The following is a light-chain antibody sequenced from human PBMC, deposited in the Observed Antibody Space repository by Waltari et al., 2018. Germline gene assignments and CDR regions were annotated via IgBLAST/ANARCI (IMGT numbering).Light chain of an antibody. V-gene: IGKV4-1*01. CDR1: QSVLSSSDNKDY. CDR3: QQYYNTPLT. CDR2: RAS. J-gene: IGKJ4*01. Sequence: DIVMTQSPDSLAMSLGERATPNCKSSQSVLSSSDNKDYLNWYQQKPGQPPKLLIYRASTRESGVPDRFSGSGSGTDFTLTISSLQAEDVAVYYCQQYYNTPLTFGGGTRVEI.